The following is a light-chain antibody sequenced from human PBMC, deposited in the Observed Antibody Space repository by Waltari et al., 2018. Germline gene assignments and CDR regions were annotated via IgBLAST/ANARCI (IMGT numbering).Light chain of an antibody. Sequence: QSALTQPASLSGSPGQSITISCTGTSSDVGRYNYVSWYQYHQGKAPKFILYDVSKRPSGVSDRFSGSKSGDTASLTISGLQAEDEADYYCSSYTSGSTVLFGGGTKVTVL. CDR1: SSDVGRYNY. J-gene: IGLJ2*01. CDR3: SSYTSGSTVL. V-gene: IGLV2-14*03. CDR2: DVS.